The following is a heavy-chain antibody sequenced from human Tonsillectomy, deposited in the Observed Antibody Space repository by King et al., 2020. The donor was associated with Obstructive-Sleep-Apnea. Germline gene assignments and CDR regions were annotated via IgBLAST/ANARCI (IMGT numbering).Heavy chain of an antibody. CDR3: AKDQVGSSYLFDY. CDR2: IRYDGSNK. Sequence: VQLVESGGGVVQPGRSLRLSCAASGFTFSNYGMHWVRQAPGKGLEWVALIRYDGSNKDYADSVKGRFTISRDNSKNTLYLQMNSLRAEDTAVYYCAKDQVGSSYLFDYWGQGTLVTVSS. CDR1: GFTFSNYG. J-gene: IGHJ4*02. D-gene: IGHD6-6*01. V-gene: IGHV3-30*02.